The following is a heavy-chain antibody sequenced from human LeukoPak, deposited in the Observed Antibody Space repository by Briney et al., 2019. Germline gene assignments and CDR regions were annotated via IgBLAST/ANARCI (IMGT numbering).Heavy chain of an antibody. CDR2: ISTSSSTI. CDR3: ARGAAAGTGSPYNWFDP. Sequence: GGSLRLSCAASGFTFSSYGMHWVRQAPGKGLEWVSFISTSSSTIKYADSVKGRFTISRDNAKNSLYLQMNSLRDEDTAVYYCARGAAAGTGSPYNWFDPWGQGTLVTVSS. V-gene: IGHV3-48*02. CDR1: GFTFSSYG. D-gene: IGHD6-13*01. J-gene: IGHJ5*02.